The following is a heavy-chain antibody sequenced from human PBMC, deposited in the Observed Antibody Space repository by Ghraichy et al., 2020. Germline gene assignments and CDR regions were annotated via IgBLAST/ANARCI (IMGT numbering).Heavy chain of an antibody. CDR3: ARELRGHYYGSGSYIDN. CDR2: IFYSGST. CDR1: GFSISTYY. J-gene: IGHJ4*02. Sequence: GSLRLSCTVSGFSISTYYWSWIRQPPGKGLEWIGYIFYSGSTYYNPSLKSRVTVSIDTSKNQFSLKLSSVTAADTAVYYCARELRGHYYGSGSYIDNWGQGTLVTVSS. D-gene: IGHD3-10*01. V-gene: IGHV4-59*01.